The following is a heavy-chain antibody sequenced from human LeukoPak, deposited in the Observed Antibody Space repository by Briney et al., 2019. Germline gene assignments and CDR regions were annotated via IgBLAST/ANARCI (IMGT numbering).Heavy chain of an antibody. CDR1: GYTFTGYY. J-gene: IGHJ4*02. CDR3: ASASDDSSGYYEVGY. CDR2: INPNSGGT. V-gene: IGHV1-2*02. Sequence: ASVKLSCKASGYTFTGYYMHWVRQAPGQGLEWMGWINPNSGGTNYAQKFQGRVTMTRDTSISTAYMELSRLRFDDTAVYYCASASDDSSGYYEVGYWGQGTLVTVSS. D-gene: IGHD3-22*01.